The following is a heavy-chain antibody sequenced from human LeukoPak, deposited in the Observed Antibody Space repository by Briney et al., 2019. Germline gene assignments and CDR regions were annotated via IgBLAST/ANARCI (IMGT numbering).Heavy chain of an antibody. CDR1: GFTFSSYW. J-gene: IGHJ6*04. Sequence: PGGSLRLSCAASGFTFSSYWMSWVRQAPGKGLEWVANIKQDASEKYYVDSVKGRFTISRDNAKNSLYLQMNSLRAEDTAVYYCARTFPRGYYGMDVWGKGTTVTVSS. D-gene: IGHD3-10*01. CDR2: IKQDASEK. CDR3: ARTFPRGYYGMDV. V-gene: IGHV3-7*03.